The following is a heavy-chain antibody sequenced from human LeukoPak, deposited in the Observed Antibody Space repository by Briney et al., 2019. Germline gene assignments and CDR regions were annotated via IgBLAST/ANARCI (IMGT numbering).Heavy chain of an antibody. Sequence: SETLSLTCAVSGYSISSGYYWGWIRQPPGQGLEWIGSIYHSGSTYYNPSLKSRVTISVDTSKNQFSLKLSSVTAADTAVYYCARDHYYGSGSYYKLNWFDPWGREPWSPSPQ. CDR1: GYSISSGYY. CDR3: ARDHYYGSGSYYKLNWFDP. D-gene: IGHD3-10*01. V-gene: IGHV4-38-2*02. J-gene: IGHJ5*02. CDR2: IYHSGST.